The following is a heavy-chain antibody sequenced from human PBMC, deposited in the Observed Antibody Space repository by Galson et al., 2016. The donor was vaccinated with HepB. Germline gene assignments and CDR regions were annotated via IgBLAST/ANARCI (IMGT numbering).Heavy chain of an antibody. J-gene: IGHJ4*02. CDR3: ARDRDWNLDF. D-gene: IGHD1-1*01. Sequence: SVKVSCKASGYSFSTYGISWVRQTPGQGLEWMGWISTNSGNTKYSQIPQDRVTLTRDTSTRTAYMELRSLRSDDTAIYYCARDRDWNLDFWGQGTLVTVSS. CDR1: GYSFSTYG. V-gene: IGHV1-18*04. CDR2: ISTNSGNT.